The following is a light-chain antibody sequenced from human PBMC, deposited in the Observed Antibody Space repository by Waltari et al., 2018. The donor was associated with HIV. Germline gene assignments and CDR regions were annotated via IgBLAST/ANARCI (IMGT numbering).Light chain of an antibody. Sequence: QSVLTQAPSASGTPGQRVTISCSGTNSNIGSNFVYWYQQVPGGAPKLLIYRDNHRPSGVPDRFSGYKSFTAASLAISGLRSADEADYYCAAWDDSLSGLVFGGRTKLTVL. CDR1: NSNIGSNF. CDR2: RDN. V-gene: IGLV1-47*01. CDR3: AAWDDSLSGLV. J-gene: IGLJ2*01.